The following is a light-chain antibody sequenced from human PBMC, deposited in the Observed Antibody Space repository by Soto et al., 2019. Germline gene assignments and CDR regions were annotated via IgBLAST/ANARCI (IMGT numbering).Light chain of an antibody. J-gene: IGKJ2*01. V-gene: IGKV1-5*03. CDR3: QQYKSYWT. CDR1: QSISNW. CDR2: EAS. Sequence: DIQMTQSPATLSASVGDSVTITCRASQSISNWLAWYQLKTGKATKLLIHEASNLQSGVPSTFSGSGSGTDFTRTITSLQPEDFATYYCQQYKSYWTFGQGTRVELK.